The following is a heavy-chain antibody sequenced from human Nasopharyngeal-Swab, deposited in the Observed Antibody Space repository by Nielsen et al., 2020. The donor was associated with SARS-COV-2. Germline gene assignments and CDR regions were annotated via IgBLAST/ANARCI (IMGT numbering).Heavy chain of an antibody. J-gene: IGHJ4*02. V-gene: IGHV3-43*01. CDR2: INWDGSST. CDR1: GFNFDDYS. CDR3: AKDFGSGWAGFDY. D-gene: IGHD6-19*01. Sequence: GKSLKISCAASGFNFDDYSMHWVRQVPGKGLEWVSLINWDGSSTYYADSVKGRFTISRVNSEDSLHLQMSSLKTEDTAFYYCAKDFGSGWAGFDYWGQGTLVTVSS.